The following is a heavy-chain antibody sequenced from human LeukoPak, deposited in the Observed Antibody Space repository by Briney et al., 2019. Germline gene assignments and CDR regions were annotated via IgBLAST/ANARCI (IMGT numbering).Heavy chain of an antibody. Sequence: GGSLRLSCAASGFTFSSYGMHWVRQAPGKGLEWVAVISYDGSNKYYADSVKGRFTISRDNSQNTLHLQMSSLTPEDTAVYYCAKGPRIADRPVFYYYFYGMDVWGQGTTVTVSS. V-gene: IGHV3-30*18. CDR1: GFTFSSYG. J-gene: IGHJ6*02. D-gene: IGHD6-6*01. CDR3: AKGPRIADRPVFYYYFYGMDV. CDR2: ISYDGSNK.